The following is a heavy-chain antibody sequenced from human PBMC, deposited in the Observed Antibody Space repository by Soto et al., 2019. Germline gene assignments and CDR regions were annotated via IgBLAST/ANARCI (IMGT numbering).Heavy chain of an antibody. J-gene: IGHJ3*02. D-gene: IGHD2-21*01. Sequence: QLQLQESGSGLVKPSQTLSLTCAVSGGSISSGDYSWSWIRQPPGKGLEWIGYIYHSGSTYYNPSLNSRVTISVDRSRSPFSLKLSSVTAADTAVYYCARSVGVDAFDIWGQGTMVTVSS. CDR1: GGSISSGDYS. V-gene: IGHV4-30-2*01. CDR2: IYHSGST. CDR3: ARSVGVDAFDI.